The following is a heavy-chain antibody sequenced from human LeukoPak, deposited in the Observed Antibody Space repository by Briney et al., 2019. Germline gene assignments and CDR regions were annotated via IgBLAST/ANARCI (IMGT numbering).Heavy chain of an antibody. V-gene: IGHV4-34*01. J-gene: IGHJ4*02. CDR1: GGSFSGYY. CDR2: INHSGST. D-gene: IGHD3-3*01. Sequence: SETLSLTCAVYGGSFSGYYWSWIRQPPGKGLEWIGEINHSGSTNYNPSLKSRVTISVDTSKNQFSRKLSSVTAADTAVYYCARRANDFWSGYYRQYYFDYWGQGTLVTVSS. CDR3: ARRANDFWSGYYRQYYFDY.